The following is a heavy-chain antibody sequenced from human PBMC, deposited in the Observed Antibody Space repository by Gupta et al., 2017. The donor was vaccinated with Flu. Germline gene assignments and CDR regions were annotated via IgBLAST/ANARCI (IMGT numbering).Heavy chain of an antibody. V-gene: IGHV3-49*02. CDR2: IRSKAYGGTR. D-gene: IGHD2-2*01. J-gene: IGHJ6*03. CDR3: TFTSTSWVHHFYYMDA. Sequence: SWVRQAPGKGLEWVGFIRSKAYGGTREYAASVKGRFIMSRDDSKSLAYLQMNRLKTEDTGVYYCTFTSTSWVHHFYYMDAWGKGTTVTVSS.